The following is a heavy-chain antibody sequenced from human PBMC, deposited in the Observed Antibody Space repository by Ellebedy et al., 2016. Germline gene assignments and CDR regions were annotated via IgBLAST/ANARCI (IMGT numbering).Heavy chain of an antibody. V-gene: IGHV3-7*01. CDR3: ARDNSGYDLAAAFDI. Sequence: GGSLRLXXAASGFTFSSYWMTWVRQAPGKGLEWVAIIKRDGSEKYYVDSLKGRFTISRDNAKNSLYLQMNSLRVEDTAVYYCARDNSGYDLAAAFDIWGQGTMVTVSS. D-gene: IGHD5-12*01. CDR1: GFTFSSYW. CDR2: IKRDGSEK. J-gene: IGHJ3*02.